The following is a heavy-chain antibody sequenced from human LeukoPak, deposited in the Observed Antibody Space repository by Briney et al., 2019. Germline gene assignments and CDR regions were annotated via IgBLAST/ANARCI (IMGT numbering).Heavy chain of an antibody. D-gene: IGHD6-13*01. Sequence: GASVKVSCKTSGYTFTGNFMHWVRQAPGQGPEWMGWINPNNGDTNYAQKFQGRVTMTRDTSISTAYMELSSLRSEDTAVYYCARAYSSSWYPYYFDYWGQGTLVTVSS. V-gene: IGHV1-2*02. J-gene: IGHJ4*02. CDR2: INPNNGDT. CDR3: ARAYSSSWYPYYFDY. CDR1: GYTFTGNF.